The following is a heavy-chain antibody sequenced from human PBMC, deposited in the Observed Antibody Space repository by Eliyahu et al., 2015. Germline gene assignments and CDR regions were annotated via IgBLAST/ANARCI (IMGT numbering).Heavy chain of an antibody. CDR3: ARQRIAARPTYYYYGMDV. V-gene: IGHV1-69*04. CDR1: GGTFSSYA. Sequence: QVQLVQSGAEVKKPGSSVKVSCKASGGTFSSYAISWVRQAPGQGLEWMGRIIPILGIANYAQKFQGRVTITADKSTSTAYMELSSLRSEDTAVYYCARQRIAARPTYYYYGMDVWGQGTTVTVSS. D-gene: IGHD6-6*01. CDR2: IIPILGIA. J-gene: IGHJ6*02.